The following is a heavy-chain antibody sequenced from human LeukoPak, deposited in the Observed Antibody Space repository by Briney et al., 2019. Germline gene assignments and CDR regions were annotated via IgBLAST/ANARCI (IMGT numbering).Heavy chain of an antibody. Sequence: SETLSLTCTVSGGSISSSSYYWGWVRQPPGKGLEWIGSIYYSGSTYYNPSLKSRVTISVDTSKDQFSLKLNSVTAADTAVYYCARLLPNYYYLGVWGKGTTVTVSS. V-gene: IGHV4-39*01. CDR3: ARLLPNYYYLGV. CDR2: IYYSGST. CDR1: GGSISSSSYY. D-gene: IGHD2-15*01. J-gene: IGHJ6*03.